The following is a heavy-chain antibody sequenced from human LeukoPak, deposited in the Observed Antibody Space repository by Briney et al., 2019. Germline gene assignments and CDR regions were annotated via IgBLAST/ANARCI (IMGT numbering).Heavy chain of an antibody. CDR2: IFGGGST. Sequence: GGSLRLSCAASGFSFSTYDMNWVRQAPGKGLEWVSVIFGGGSTYYADSVWGRFTISRDISKNMLYLQMDSLRAEDTAVYYCARDPDYFDYWGQGTLVTVSS. V-gene: IGHV3-66*01. CDR1: GFSFSTYD. J-gene: IGHJ4*02. CDR3: ARDPDYFDY.